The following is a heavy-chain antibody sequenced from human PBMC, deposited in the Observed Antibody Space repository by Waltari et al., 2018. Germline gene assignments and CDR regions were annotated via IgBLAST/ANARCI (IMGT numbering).Heavy chain of an antibody. CDR1: GGSISSSSYY. CDR2: IYYSGST. V-gene: IGHV4-39*01. Sequence: QLQLQESGPGLVKPSETLSLTCTVSGGSISSSSYYWGWIRQPPGKGLEWIGSIYYSGSTYYNPSLKSRVTISVDTSKNQFSLKLSSVTAADTAVYYCARGVLWWLPHFDYWGQGTLVTVSS. D-gene: IGHD2-15*01. J-gene: IGHJ4*02. CDR3: ARGVLWWLPHFDY.